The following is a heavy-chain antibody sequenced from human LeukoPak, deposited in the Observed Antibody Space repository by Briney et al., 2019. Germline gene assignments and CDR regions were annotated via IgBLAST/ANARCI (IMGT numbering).Heavy chain of an antibody. CDR3: ARDLGEGAKRDLDF. CDR1: GYRFSDYG. D-gene: IGHD1-26*01. V-gene: IGHV1-18*01. CDR2: INTYNGNT. Sequence: ASVNVSCTTSGYRFSDYGISWVRQAPGQGLQWMGWINTYNGNTEYAQSLQGRATMTIDTATATAYLEVRSLISDDTAVYYCARDLGEGAKRDLDFWGQGTLVTVSS. J-gene: IGHJ4*02.